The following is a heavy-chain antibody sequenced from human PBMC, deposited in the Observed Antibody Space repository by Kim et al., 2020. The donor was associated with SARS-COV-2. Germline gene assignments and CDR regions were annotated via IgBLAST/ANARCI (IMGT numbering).Heavy chain of an antibody. Sequence: GGSLRLSCAASGFTFSTYWMHWVRQAPGKGLVWVSRINSDGSSITYADSVKGRFTISRDNAKNTLYLQLNSLIAEDTAVYYCVRGVPGYSSNCHDYWGHGTLVPVSS. CDR2: INSDGSSI. V-gene: IGHV3-74*01. D-gene: IGHD6-13*01. J-gene: IGHJ4*01. CDR3: VRGVPGYSSNCHDY. CDR1: GFTFSTYW.